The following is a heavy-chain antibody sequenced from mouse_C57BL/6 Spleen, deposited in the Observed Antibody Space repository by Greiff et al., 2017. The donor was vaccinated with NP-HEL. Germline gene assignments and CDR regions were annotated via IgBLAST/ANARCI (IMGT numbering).Heavy chain of an antibody. CDR3: AREAYYDDGGFAY. CDR1: GYTFTDHT. D-gene: IGHD2-4*01. Sequence: QVQLQQSDAELVKPGASVKISCKVSGYTFTDHTIHCMKQRPEQGLEWIGYIYPRDGSTKYNEKFKGQAILTADKSSSTAYMQLNSLTSEDSAVYFCAREAYYDDGGFAYWGQGTLVTVSA. V-gene: IGHV1-78*01. J-gene: IGHJ3*01. CDR2: IYPRDGST.